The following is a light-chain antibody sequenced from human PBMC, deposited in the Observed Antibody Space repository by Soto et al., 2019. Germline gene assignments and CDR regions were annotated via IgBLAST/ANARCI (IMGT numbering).Light chain of an antibody. V-gene: IGLV2-14*01. J-gene: IGLJ2*01. Sequence: QSALTQPASVSGSPGLSITISCTGTSSDVGGYNYVSWYQQHPGKAPKLMIYDVSNRPSGVSNRFSGSKSGNTASLTISGLQAEDETDYYCSSYTGSSTYVLFGGGTKLTVL. CDR1: SSDVGGYNY. CDR2: DVS. CDR3: SSYTGSSTYVL.